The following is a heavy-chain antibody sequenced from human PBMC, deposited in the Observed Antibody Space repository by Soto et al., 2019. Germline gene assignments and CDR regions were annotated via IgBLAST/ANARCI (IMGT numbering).Heavy chain of an antibody. V-gene: IGHV1-2*04. J-gene: IGHJ3*02. CDR2: INPNSGGT. CDR3: ARAQGHADLVATIFAFDI. D-gene: IGHD5-12*01. CDR1: GYTFTGYY. Sequence: GASVKVSCKASGYTFTGYYMHWVRQAPGQGLEWMGWINPNSGGTNYAQKFQGWVTMTRDTSISTAYMELSRLRSDDTAVYYCARAQGHADLVATIFAFDIWGQGTMVTVS.